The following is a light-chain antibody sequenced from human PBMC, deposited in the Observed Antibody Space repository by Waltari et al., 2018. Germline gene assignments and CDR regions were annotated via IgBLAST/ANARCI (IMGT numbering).Light chain of an antibody. CDR1: QSVGSH. CDR3: QQYNNWPLT. J-gene: IGKJ4*01. Sequence: EIVMTQSPVTLSLSPGERAILSCRASQSVGSHLAWYQQKPGQAPRLLIYGASTRATGIPARFTGIGSGTEFTLTISSLQSEDFAVFYCQQYNNWPLTFGGGTKVEIK. CDR2: GAS. V-gene: IGKV3-15*01.